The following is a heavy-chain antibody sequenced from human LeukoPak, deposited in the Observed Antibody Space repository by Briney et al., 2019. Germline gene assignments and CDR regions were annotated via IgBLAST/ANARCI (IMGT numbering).Heavy chain of an antibody. CDR2: INIYNGNT. Sequence: ASVKVSCKASGYTFSSYGISWVRQAPGQGLECMGWINIYNGNTNYAQKVQGRVTITRDTSTSTAYMELRGLRYDDTAVYYCARYLMPTGTDYWGQGTMVTVSS. J-gene: IGHJ4*02. CDR1: GYTFSSYG. CDR3: ARYLMPTGTDY. V-gene: IGHV1-18*01. D-gene: IGHD1-1*01.